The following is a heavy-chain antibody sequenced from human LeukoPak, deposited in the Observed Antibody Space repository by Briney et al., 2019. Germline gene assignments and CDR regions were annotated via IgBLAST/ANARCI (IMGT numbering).Heavy chain of an antibody. CDR2: IYYSGST. CDR1: GGYISSSSYY. CDR3: ARHFDY. Sequence: SETLSLTCTVSGGYISSSSYYWGWLRQPPGKVLEWISSIYYSGSTYYNPSLKSRVTISVDTSKNQFSLNLSSVTAADTAVYYCARHFDYWGQGTLVSVSS. J-gene: IGHJ4*02. V-gene: IGHV4-39*01.